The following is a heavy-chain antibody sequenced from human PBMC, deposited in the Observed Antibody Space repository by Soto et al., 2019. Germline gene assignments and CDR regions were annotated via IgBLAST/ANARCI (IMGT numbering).Heavy chain of an antibody. CDR2: ISSSSSYI. V-gene: IGHV3-21*01. D-gene: IGHD2-2*02. CDR3: ARGSAAIGGFYWFDP. J-gene: IGHJ5*02. Sequence: LRLSCAASGFTFSSYSMNWVRQAPGKGLEWVSSISSSSSYIYYADSVKGRFTISRDNAKNSLYLQMNSLRAEDTAVYYCARGSAAIGGFYWFDPWGQGTLVTVSS. CDR1: GFTFSSYS.